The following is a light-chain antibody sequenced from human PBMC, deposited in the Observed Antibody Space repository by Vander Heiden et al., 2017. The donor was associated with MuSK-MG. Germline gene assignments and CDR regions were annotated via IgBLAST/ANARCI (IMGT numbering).Light chain of an antibody. J-gene: IGKJ1*01. V-gene: IGKV1-39*01. CDR2: ASS. CDR3: QQSYSTPRT. Sequence: DVQMTQSPSSLPASVGDRVTITCRASQSIDNYLNWFQQKVGEAPRLLIYASSTFQSGVPSRFSGSGSGTDFTLTISSLQPEDFATYYCQQSYSTPRTFGQGTKVEVK. CDR1: QSIDNY.